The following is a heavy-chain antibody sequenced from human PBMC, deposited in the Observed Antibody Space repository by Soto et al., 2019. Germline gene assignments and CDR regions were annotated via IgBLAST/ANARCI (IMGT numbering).Heavy chain of an antibody. V-gene: IGHV3-21*01. Sequence: GGSLRLSCAASGFTFSSYSMTWVRQGPGKGLEWVSSISSSSYIYYADSVKGRFTISRDNAKNSLYLQMNSLRAEDTAVYYCARESSDYPWGSGSYYKNPFGMDVWGQGTTVTVSS. D-gene: IGHD3-10*01. CDR3: ARESSDYPWGSGSYYKNPFGMDV. CDR1: GFTFSSYS. J-gene: IGHJ6*02. CDR2: ISSSSYI.